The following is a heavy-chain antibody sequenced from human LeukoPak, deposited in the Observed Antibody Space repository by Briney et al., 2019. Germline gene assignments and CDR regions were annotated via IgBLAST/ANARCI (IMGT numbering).Heavy chain of an antibody. CDR1: GGSISSSSYY. V-gene: IGHV4-39*01. CDR3: ASLVAGTFDY. J-gene: IGHJ4*02. Sequence: PSETLSLTCTVSGGSISSSSYYWGWIRQPPGKGLEWIGSIYYNGSTYYNPSLKSRVTISVDTSKNQFSLKLSSMTAADTAVYYCASLVAGTFDYWGQGTLVTVSS. CDR2: IYYNGST. D-gene: IGHD6-19*01.